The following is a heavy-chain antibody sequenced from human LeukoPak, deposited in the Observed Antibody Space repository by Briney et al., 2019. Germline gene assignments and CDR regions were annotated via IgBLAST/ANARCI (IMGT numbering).Heavy chain of an antibody. CDR2: IKQDGSEK. Sequence: PGGSLRLSCAASGFTFSSYWMSWGRQAPGKGLEWVANIKQDGSEKYYVDSVKGRFTISRDNAKNSLYLQMNSLRAEDTAVYYCARDRGYCSSTSCYNWFDPWGQGTLVTVSS. CDR1: GFTFSSYW. D-gene: IGHD2-2*01. J-gene: IGHJ5*02. V-gene: IGHV3-7*01. CDR3: ARDRGYCSSTSCYNWFDP.